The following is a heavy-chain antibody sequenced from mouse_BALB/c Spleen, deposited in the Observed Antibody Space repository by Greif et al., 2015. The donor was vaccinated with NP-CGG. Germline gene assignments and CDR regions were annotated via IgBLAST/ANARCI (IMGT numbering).Heavy chain of an antibody. D-gene: IGHD1-1*02. CDR3: TRAGWLGVDY. CDR2: INPSNGGT. CDR1: GYTFTSYY. V-gene: IGHV1S81*02. Sequence: VQVVESGAELVKPGASVKLSCKASGYTFTSYYMYWVKQRPGQGLEWIGEINPSNGGTNFNEKFKSKATLTVDKSSSTAYMQLSSLTSEDSAVYYCTRAGWLGVDYWGQGTSVTVSS. J-gene: IGHJ4*01.